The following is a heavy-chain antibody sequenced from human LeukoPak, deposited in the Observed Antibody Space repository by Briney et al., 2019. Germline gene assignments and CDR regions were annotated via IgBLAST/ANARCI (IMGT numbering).Heavy chain of an antibody. CDR1: GVSVSSGSYS. V-gene: IGHV4-61*03. CDR2: IYFNGSI. J-gene: IGHJ4*02. CDR3: ARARLTTVVNFDY. D-gene: IGHD4-11*01. Sequence: PSETLSLTCTVSGVSVSSGSYSWSWIRQPPGKGLEWLGYIYFNGSINYNPSLKSRVSISVDTSMNHFSLRLSSVTADTAVYYCARARLTTVVNFDYWGQGTLVTVSS.